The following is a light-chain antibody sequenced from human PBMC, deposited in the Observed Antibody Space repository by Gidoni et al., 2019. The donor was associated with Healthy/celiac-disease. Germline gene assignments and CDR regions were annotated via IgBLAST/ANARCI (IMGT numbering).Light chain of an antibody. CDR2: WAS. CDR3: QQYYSTPGT. CDR1: QSVLYSSNNKNY. Sequence: DIVMTQSPDSLSVSLGERATINCKSSQSVLYSSNNKNYLAWYQQKPGQPPKLLIYWASTRESGVPERFSGSGSGTDFTLTISSLQAEDVAGYYCQQYYSTPGTFGQGTKVEIK. J-gene: IGKJ1*01. V-gene: IGKV4-1*01.